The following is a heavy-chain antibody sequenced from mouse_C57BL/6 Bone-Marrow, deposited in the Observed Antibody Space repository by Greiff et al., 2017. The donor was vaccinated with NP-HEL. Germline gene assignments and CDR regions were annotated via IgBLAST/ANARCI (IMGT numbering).Heavy chain of an antibody. V-gene: IGHV2-2*01. CDR3: ATTSGTAMDY. J-gene: IGHJ4*01. CDR1: GFSLTSYG. D-gene: IGHD3-3*01. CDR2: IWSGGST. Sequence: QVQLQQSGPGLVQPAQSLSITCTVSGFSLTSYGVHWVRQSPGKGLEWLGVIWSGGSTDNNDAVISRLSISKDNTKSQIFFKMNSLQADETAIYYSATTSGTAMDYWGQGTTVTVSS.